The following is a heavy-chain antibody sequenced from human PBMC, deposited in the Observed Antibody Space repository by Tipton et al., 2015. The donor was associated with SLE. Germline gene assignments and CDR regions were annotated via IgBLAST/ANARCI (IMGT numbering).Heavy chain of an antibody. CDR3: ARGRGIAAAYAFDI. V-gene: IGHV3-74*01. CDR1: GFTFSNYA. D-gene: IGHD6-13*01. Sequence: GSLRLSCVGSGFTFSNYAMSWVRQAPGKGLVWVSHINSDGRSTNYADSVKGRFTISRDNAKNTLYLQMNSLRAEDTAVYFCARGRGIAAAYAFDIWGQGTMVTVSS. CDR2: INSDGRST. J-gene: IGHJ3*02.